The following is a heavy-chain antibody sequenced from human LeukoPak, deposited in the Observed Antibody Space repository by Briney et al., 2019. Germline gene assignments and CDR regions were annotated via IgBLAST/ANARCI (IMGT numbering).Heavy chain of an antibody. CDR1: GFTFSSYW. V-gene: IGHV3-74*01. Sequence: GGSLRLSCAASGFTFSSYWMHWVRQAPGKGLVWVSHIKSDGTGTSYADFVKGRFTVSRDNAKNTLYLQMDSLRAGNTAVYYCARPQCLGELSLPHDYWGQGTLVTVSS. J-gene: IGHJ4*02. CDR3: ARPQCLGELSLPHDY. CDR2: IKSDGTGT. D-gene: IGHD3-16*02.